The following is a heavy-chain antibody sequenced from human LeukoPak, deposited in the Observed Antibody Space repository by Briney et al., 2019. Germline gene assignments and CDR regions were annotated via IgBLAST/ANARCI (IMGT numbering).Heavy chain of an antibody. CDR2: IYYSGST. J-gene: IGHJ3*02. CDR3: ARHVSGYGGLSDAFDI. V-gene: IGHV4-39*01. D-gene: IGHD4-23*01. Sequence: PSETLSLTCTASGGSISSSSYYWGWIRQPPGKGLEWIGSIYYSGSTYYNPSLKSRVTISVDTSKNQFSLKLSSVTAADTAVYYCARHVSGYGGLSDAFDIWGQGTMVTVSS. CDR1: GGSISSSSYY.